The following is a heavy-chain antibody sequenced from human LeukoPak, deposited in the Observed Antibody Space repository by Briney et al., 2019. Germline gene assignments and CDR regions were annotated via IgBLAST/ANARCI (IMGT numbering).Heavy chain of an antibody. CDR1: GFTFSSYS. J-gene: IGHJ4*02. CDR3: AGTTYYDFWSGYYVPDFDY. V-gene: IGHV3-21*01. CDR2: ISSSSSYI. D-gene: IGHD3-3*01. Sequence: PGGSLRLSCAASGFTFSSYSMNWVRQAPGKGLEWVSSISSSSSYIYYADSVKGRFTISRDNAKNSLYLQMNSLRAEDTDVYYCAGTTYYDFWSGYYVPDFDYWGEGTLVTVSS.